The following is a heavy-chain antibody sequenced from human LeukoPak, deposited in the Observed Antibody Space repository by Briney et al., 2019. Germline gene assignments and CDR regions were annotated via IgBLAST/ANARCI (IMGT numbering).Heavy chain of an antibody. CDR2: ISSSGSTI. V-gene: IGHV3-48*03. D-gene: IGHD5-12*01. Sequence: HSGGSLRLSCAASGFTFSSYEMNWVRQAPGKGLEWVSYISSSGSTIYYADSVKGRFTISRDNAKNTLYLQMNSLRAEDTAVYYCARDGYDLFYEWYSMDVWGKGTTVTVSS. CDR1: GFTFSSYE. J-gene: IGHJ6*04. CDR3: ARDGYDLFYEWYSMDV.